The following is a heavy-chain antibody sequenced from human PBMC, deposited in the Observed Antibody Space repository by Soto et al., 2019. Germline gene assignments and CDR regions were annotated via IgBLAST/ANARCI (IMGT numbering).Heavy chain of an antibody. J-gene: IGHJ5*02. CDR1: GVPISSHG. V-gene: IGHV3-23*01. Sequence: WGLLSLSSAASGVPISSHGMSWVRPAPGKGLEWVSAISGSGGSTYYADSVKGRFTISRDNSKNTLYLQMNSLRAEDTAVYYCAKDTVTTEDWFDPWGQGTLVTVSS. CDR2: ISGSGGST. CDR3: AKDTVTTEDWFDP. D-gene: IGHD4-4*01.